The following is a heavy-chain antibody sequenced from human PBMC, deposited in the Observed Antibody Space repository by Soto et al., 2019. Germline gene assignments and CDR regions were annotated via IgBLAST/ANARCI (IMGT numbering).Heavy chain of an antibody. D-gene: IGHD3-9*01. CDR2: XXXEXGXT. Sequence: ASVKVSCKVSGYTLTELSMHWVRQARGKGLEXMGGXXXEXGXTXYXXXXQGRVTMTEDTSTDTAYMELSRLRSEDTAVYYCARSQRYFDPPRTWGQGTLLTVSS. CDR3: ARSQRYFDPPRT. CDR1: GYTLTELS. J-gene: IGHJ4*02. V-gene: IGHV1-24*01.